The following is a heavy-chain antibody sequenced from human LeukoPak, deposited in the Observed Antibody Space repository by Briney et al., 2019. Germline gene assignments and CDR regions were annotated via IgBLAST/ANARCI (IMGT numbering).Heavy chain of an antibody. Sequence: GGSLRLSCAASGFTFSSYAMHWVRQAPGKGLEWVAVISYDGSNKYYADSVKGRFTISRDNSKNTLYLQMNSLRAEDTAVYYCARDLNYDILTAYYFDYWGQGTLVTVSS. CDR2: ISYDGSNK. V-gene: IGHV3-30-3*01. J-gene: IGHJ4*02. CDR3: ARDLNYDILTAYYFDY. D-gene: IGHD3-9*01. CDR1: GFTFSSYA.